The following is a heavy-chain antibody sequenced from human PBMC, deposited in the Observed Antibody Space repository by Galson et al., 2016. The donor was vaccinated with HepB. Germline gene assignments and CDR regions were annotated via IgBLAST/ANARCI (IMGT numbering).Heavy chain of an antibody. V-gene: IGHV3-30*18. D-gene: IGHD5-12*01. CDR3: EKDPRSGFQKSAYLDY. J-gene: IGHJ4*02. Sequence: SLRLSCAASGFTFNTYGMHWVRQAPGKGLEWVAVVSYDGGNKYYADSVKGRFTISRDNYRNTLYLQMNSLRPEDPAVYYCEKDPRSGFQKSAYLDYWGQGTLVTVSS. CDR1: GFTFNTYG. CDR2: VSYDGGNK.